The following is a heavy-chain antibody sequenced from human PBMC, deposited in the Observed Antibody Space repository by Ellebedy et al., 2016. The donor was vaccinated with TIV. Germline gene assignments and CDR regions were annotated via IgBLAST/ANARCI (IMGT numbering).Heavy chain of an antibody. Sequence: PGGSLRLSCAASGFTFSDYYMSWIRQAPGKGLEWISYISYSSSHTNYADSVKGRFTISRDNAKNSLFLQMNSLRAEDTAVYYCASGGGVVVSASHDYWGQGTLVTVSS. J-gene: IGHJ4*02. CDR3: ASGGGVVVSASHDY. CDR1: GFTFSDYY. V-gene: IGHV3-11*06. CDR2: ISYSSSHT. D-gene: IGHD2-15*01.